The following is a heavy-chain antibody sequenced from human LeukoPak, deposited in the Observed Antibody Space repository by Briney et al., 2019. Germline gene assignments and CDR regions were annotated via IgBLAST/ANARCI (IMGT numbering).Heavy chain of an antibody. CDR1: GFTFSNSA. CDR3: AKEPDPRDNWFDP. CDR2: LSGSGITT. D-gene: IGHD1-14*01. J-gene: IGHJ5*02. Sequence: GGSLRLSCAASGFTFSNSAMSWVRQAPGKGLEWVSTLSGSGITTYYADSVKGRFTISRDNSKNTLYLQMNSLRAEDTAVYYCAKEPDPRDNWFDPWGQGTLVTVSS. V-gene: IGHV3-23*01.